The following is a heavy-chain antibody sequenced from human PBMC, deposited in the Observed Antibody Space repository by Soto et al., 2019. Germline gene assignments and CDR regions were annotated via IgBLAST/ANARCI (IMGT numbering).Heavy chain of an antibody. CDR1: GGSISSGDYY. J-gene: IGHJ4*02. V-gene: IGHV4-30-4*01. D-gene: IGHD3-22*01. CDR3: ARDRDYYDSSGYYSPYFDY. CDR2: IYYSGST. Sequence: SETLSLTCTVSGGSISSGDYYWSWIRQPTGKGLEWIGYIYYSGSTYYNPSLKSRVTISVDTSKNQFSLKLSSVTAADTAVYYCARDRDYYDSSGYYSPYFDYWGQGTLVTVSS.